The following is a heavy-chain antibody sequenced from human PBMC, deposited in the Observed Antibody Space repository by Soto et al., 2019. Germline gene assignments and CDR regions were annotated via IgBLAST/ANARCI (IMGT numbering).Heavy chain of an antibody. CDR3: ASPPIFYVVSTYHGFYSMDV. J-gene: IGHJ6*02. V-gene: IGHV1-46*01. CDR1: GYTFTNYY. Sequence: ASVKVSCKASGYTFTNYYIHWVRQAPGQGLEWMGIINPSGGSTSYAQKFRGRVTMTRDTSTSTVNMELSSLRSEDTAVYYCASPPIFYVVSTYHGFYSMDVWGQGPPVTVSS. CDR2: INPSGGST. D-gene: IGHD3-3*02.